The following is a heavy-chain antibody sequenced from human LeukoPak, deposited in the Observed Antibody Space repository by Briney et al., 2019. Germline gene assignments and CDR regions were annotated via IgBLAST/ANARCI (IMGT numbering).Heavy chain of an antibody. D-gene: IGHD1-26*01. V-gene: IGHV4-61*02. Sequence: SETLSLTCTVSGGSISSGSYYWSWIRQPAGKGLEWIGRIYTSGSTNYNPSLKSRVTISVDTSKNQFSLKLSSVTAADTAVYYCARDSGYSRPPHYYYYMDVWGKGTTVTVSS. CDR2: IYTSGST. CDR1: GGSISSGSYY. J-gene: IGHJ6*03. CDR3: ARDSGYSRPPHYYYYMDV.